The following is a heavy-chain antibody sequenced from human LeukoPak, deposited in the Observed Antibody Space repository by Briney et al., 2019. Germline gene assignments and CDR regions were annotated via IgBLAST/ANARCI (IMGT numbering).Heavy chain of an antibody. J-gene: IGHJ3*02. Sequence: SETLSLTCTVSGGSVSSGSCYWSWIRQPPGRGLEWIGYIYYSGSTNYNPSLKSRVTISVDTSKNQFSLKLSSVTAADTAVYYCASSEVAYCGGDCYSKAFDIWGQGTMVTVSS. CDR2: IYYSGST. V-gene: IGHV4-61*01. D-gene: IGHD2-21*02. CDR3: ASSEVAYCGGDCYSKAFDI. CDR1: GGSVSSGSCY.